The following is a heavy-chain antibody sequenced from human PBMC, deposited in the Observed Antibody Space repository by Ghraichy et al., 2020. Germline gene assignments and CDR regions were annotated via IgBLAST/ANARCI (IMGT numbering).Heavy chain of an antibody. V-gene: IGHV1-46*01. Sequence: ASVKVSCKASGYTFTSYYMHWVRQAPGQGLEWMGIINPSGGSTSYAQKFQGRVTMTRDTSTSTVYMELSSLRSEDTAVYYCASEATDCSGGSCYSRFDYWGQGTLVTVSS. CDR2: INPSGGST. CDR3: ASEATDCSGGSCYSRFDY. CDR1: GYTFTSYY. J-gene: IGHJ4*02. D-gene: IGHD2-15*01.